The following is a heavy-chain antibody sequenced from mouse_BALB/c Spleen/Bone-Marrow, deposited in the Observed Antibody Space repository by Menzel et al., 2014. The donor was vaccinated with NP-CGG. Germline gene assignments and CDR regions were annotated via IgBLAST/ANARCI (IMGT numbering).Heavy chain of an antibody. V-gene: IGHV14-3*02. Sequence: EVQLQQSGAELVKPGASVKLSCTASGFNIKDTYLHWVKQRPEQGLEWIGRIDPANGNTKYDPKFQGKATITADTSSNPAYLQLSNLTSEDDVVYYCASYRYDWYFDVWGAGTTVTVSS. D-gene: IGHD2-14*01. J-gene: IGHJ1*01. CDR3: ASYRYDWYFDV. CDR1: GFNIKDTY. CDR2: IDPANGNT.